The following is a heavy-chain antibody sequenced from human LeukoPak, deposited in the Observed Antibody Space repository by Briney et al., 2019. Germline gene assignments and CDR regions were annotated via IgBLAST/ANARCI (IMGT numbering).Heavy chain of an antibody. V-gene: IGHV4-30-4*07. CDR2: IYCSGST. Sequence: SETLSLTCPVSGGSISSGGYSWSSIRQPPGRGLEWIEYIYCSGSTYYNPSLKSRVTISVDTSKNQFSLKLSSVTAADTAVYYCAREKGYLYYYMDVWGKGTTVTVSS. CDR1: GGSISSGGYS. J-gene: IGHJ6*03. CDR3: AREKGYLYYYMDV. D-gene: IGHD3-22*01.